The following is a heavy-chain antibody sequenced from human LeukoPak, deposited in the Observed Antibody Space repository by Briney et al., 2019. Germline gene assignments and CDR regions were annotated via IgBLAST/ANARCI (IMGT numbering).Heavy chain of an antibody. Sequence: GGSLRLSCADSGFTFSGYEMNWVRQAPGKGLEWVSYISSSGSTIYYADSVKGRFTISRDNAKNSLYLQMNSLRAEDTAVYYCARNIRWYLDLWARGTLVTVSS. CDR3: ARNIRWYLDL. CDR1: GFTFSGYE. V-gene: IGHV3-48*03. J-gene: IGHJ2*01. D-gene: IGHD2-2*02. CDR2: ISSSGSTI.